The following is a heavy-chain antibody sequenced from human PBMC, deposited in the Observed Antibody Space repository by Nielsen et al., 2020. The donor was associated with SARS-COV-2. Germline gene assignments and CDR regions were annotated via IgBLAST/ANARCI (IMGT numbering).Heavy chain of an antibody. CDR1: GFTFSSYA. D-gene: IGHD5-24*01. J-gene: IGHJ5*02. V-gene: IGHV3-30-3*01. Sequence: GGSLRLSCTASGFTFSSYAMHWVRQAPGKGLEWVAVISYDGSNKYYADSVKGRFTISRDNSKNTLYLQMNSLRAEDTAVYYCARSEGPYKYFDPWGQGTLVTVSS. CDR2: ISYDGSNK. CDR3: ARSEGPYKYFDP.